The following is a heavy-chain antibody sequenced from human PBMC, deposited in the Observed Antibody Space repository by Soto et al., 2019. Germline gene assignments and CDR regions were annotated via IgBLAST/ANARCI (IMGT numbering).Heavy chain of an antibody. D-gene: IGHD5-12*01. J-gene: IGHJ4*02. CDR3: ARDKVGYSGYAQGYFDY. CDR1: GYTFTGYY. CDR2: INPNSGGT. V-gene: IGHV1-2*04. Sequence: EASVKVSCKASGYTFTGYYMHWVRQAPGQGLEWMGWINPNSGGTNYAQKFQGWVTMTRDTSISTAYMELSRLRSDDTAVYYCARDKVGYSGYAQGYFDYWGQGTMVTVSS.